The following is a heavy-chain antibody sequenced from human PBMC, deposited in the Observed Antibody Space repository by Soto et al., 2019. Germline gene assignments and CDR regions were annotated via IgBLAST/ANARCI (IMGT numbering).Heavy chain of an antibody. Sequence: QVQLVQSGAEVKKPGASVKVSCNASGYTFTSYYMHWVRQAPGQGLEWMGLINPSGGSTSYAQKFQGRVTMNRDTSTSTVYMELSSLRSEDTAVYYCARAWWEHEAGAFDIWGQGTMVTVSS. V-gene: IGHV1-46*01. J-gene: IGHJ3*02. D-gene: IGHD1-26*01. CDR2: INPSGGST. CDR1: GYTFTSYY. CDR3: ARAWWEHEAGAFDI.